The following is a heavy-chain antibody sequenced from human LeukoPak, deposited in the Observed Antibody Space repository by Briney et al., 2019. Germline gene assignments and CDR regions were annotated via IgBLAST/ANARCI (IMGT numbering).Heavy chain of an antibody. CDR2: IIPIFGTA. J-gene: IGHJ3*02. D-gene: IGHD2-8*01. Sequence: SSVKVSCKASGGTFSSYAISWVRQAPGQGLEWMGRIIPIFGTANYAQKFQGRVTITTDESTSTAYMELSNLRSEATAVYYCARANGLSAAFDIWGQGTMVTVSS. CDR1: GGTFSSYA. CDR3: ARANGLSAAFDI. V-gene: IGHV1-69*05.